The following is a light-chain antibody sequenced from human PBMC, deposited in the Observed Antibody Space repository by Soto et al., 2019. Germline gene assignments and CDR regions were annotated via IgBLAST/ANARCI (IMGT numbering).Light chain of an antibody. CDR2: DAS. V-gene: IGKV3-11*01. CDR1: QNIGSY. Sequence: EIVLTQSPATLSLSPGERATLSCRASQNIGSYLTWYQQKPGQAPRLLVYDASNTAAGIPARFSGSGSGTDFTLTISSLEPEDFAVYYCQQRSNRSWTFGQGTKVEIK. CDR3: QQRSNRSWT. J-gene: IGKJ1*01.